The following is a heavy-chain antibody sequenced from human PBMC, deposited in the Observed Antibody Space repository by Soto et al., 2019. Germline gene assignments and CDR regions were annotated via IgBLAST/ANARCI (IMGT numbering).Heavy chain of an antibody. Sequence: EVQLVESGGGLVKPGGSLRLSCAASGFTFSSYSMNWVRQAPGKGLEWVSSISSSSSYIYYADSVKGRFTISRDNAKNSLYLQMNSLRAEDTAVYYCARRGYSYGCDRVDGMDVWGQGTTVTVSS. CDR1: GFTFSSYS. J-gene: IGHJ6*02. V-gene: IGHV3-21*01. CDR3: ARRGYSYGCDRVDGMDV. CDR2: ISSSSSYI. D-gene: IGHD5-18*01.